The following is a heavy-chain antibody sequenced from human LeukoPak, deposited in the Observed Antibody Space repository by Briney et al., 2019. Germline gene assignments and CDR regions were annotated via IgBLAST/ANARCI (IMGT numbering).Heavy chain of an antibody. CDR3: ARTSSSGYYFRWFDP. Sequence: SETLSLTCTVSGGSISSYYWSWLRQPPGKGLEGIGYIYYSGSTNYNPPLKSRVTISVDTSKNQFSLKLSSVTAADTAVYYCARTSSSGYYFRWFDPWGQGTLVTVSS. CDR1: GGSISSYY. V-gene: IGHV4-59*01. D-gene: IGHD3-22*01. J-gene: IGHJ5*02. CDR2: IYYSGST.